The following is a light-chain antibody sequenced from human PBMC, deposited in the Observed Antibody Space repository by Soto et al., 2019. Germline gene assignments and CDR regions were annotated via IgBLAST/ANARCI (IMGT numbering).Light chain of an antibody. V-gene: IGKV3-20*01. Sequence: EIVLTQSPGTLSLSPGERATLSCRASQSVTASYLAWYHQKPGQAPRLLIYGASSRATGIPDRFSGSGSGTDFTLIINRVEPEAFAVYYCQQYGSSPLTFGGGTKVEIK. J-gene: IGKJ4*01. CDR3: QQYGSSPLT. CDR1: QSVTASY. CDR2: GAS.